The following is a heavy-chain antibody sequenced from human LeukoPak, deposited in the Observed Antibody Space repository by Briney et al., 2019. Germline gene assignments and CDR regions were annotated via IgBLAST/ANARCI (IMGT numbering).Heavy chain of an antibody. CDR2: ISSSSSYI. CDR3: ARSDCSGGSCYDY. CDR1: GSTFSSYS. D-gene: IGHD2-15*01. V-gene: IGHV3-21*01. J-gene: IGHJ4*02. Sequence: GGSLRLSCAASGSTFSSYSMNWVRQAPGKGLEWVSSISSSSSYIYYADSVKGRFTISRDNAKNSLYLQMNSLRAEDTAVYYCARSDCSGGSCYDYWGQGTLVTVSS.